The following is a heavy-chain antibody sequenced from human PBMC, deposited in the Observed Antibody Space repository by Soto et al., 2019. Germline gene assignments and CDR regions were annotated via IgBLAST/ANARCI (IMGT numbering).Heavy chain of an antibody. CDR2: ISAYNGNT. D-gene: IGHD5-18*01. CDR1: GYTFTSYG. V-gene: IGHV1-18*04. Sequence: ASVKVSCKASGYTFTSYGITWVRQAPGQGLEWMGWISAYNGNTNYAQKLQGRVTMTTDTSTSTAYMELRSLRSDDTAVYYCARGSGYSYGCCYYGMDVWGQGTTVTVSS. J-gene: IGHJ6*02. CDR3: ARGSGYSYGCCYYGMDV.